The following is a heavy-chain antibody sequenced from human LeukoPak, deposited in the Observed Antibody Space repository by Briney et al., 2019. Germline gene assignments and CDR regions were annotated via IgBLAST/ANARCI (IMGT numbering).Heavy chain of an antibody. D-gene: IGHD6-13*01. CDR1: GFTVSNNY. J-gene: IGHJ4*02. CDR3: ARSLDGIAASSDY. V-gene: IGHV3-53*01. Sequence: GGSLRLSCAASGFTVSNNYMSWVRQAPGKGLEWVSVIYSGGSTYYADSVKGRFTISRDNSKNPLYLQMNSLRAEDTAVYYCARSLDGIAASSDYWGQGTLVTVSS. CDR2: IYSGGST.